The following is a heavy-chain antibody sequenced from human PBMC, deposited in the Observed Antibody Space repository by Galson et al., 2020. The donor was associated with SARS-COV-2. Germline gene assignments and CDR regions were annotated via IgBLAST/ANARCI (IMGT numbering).Heavy chain of an antibody. D-gene: IGHD1-7*01. Sequence: SETLSLTCAVYGGSFSDYYWTWIRQPPGKGLEWIGEVHHSGTTKYTSSLKSRVTISVDTSKNQFSLKLSSVTAADTAVYYCARGNRDINMGLEVITGGNYHFDGWGQGTLVTVA. J-gene: IGHJ4*01. CDR2: VHHSGTT. CDR1: GGSFSDYY. CDR3: ARGNRDINMGLEVITGGNYHFDG. V-gene: IGHV4-34*01.